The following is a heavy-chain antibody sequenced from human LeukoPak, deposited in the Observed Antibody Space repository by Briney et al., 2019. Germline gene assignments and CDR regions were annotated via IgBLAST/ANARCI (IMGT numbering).Heavy chain of an antibody. J-gene: IGHJ4*02. CDR3: ARANRVPEGGFDY. V-gene: IGHV4-34*01. Sequence: PETLSLTCAVYGGSFSGYYWSWIRQPPGKGLEWIGEINHSGSTNYNPSLKSRVTISVDTSKNQFSLKLSSVTAADTAVYYCARANRVPEGGFDYWGQGTLVTVSS. CDR2: INHSGST. D-gene: IGHD2-2*01. CDR1: GGSFSGYY.